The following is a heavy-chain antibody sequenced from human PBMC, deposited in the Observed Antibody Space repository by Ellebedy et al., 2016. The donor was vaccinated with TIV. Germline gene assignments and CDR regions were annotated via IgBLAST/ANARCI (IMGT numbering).Heavy chain of an antibody. D-gene: IGHD1-26*01. CDR2: ISSNGGSI. CDR3: ARRALNSGYFDF. V-gene: IGHV3-64*01. Sequence: GGSLRLSXAASGFNFSNYAIHWVRQAPGKELEYVSAISSNGGSIYYANSVKDRFTISRDNSKNTLYLQMGSLRADDMAVYYCARRALNSGYFDFWGRGALVAVSS. J-gene: IGHJ4*02. CDR1: GFNFSNYA.